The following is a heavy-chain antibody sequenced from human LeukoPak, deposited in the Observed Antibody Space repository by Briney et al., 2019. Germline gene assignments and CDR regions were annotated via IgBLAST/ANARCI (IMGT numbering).Heavy chain of an antibody. CDR3: ARARPLWFGDYYMDV. CDR1: GFTFSSYS. J-gene: IGHJ6*03. CDR2: ISSSSSYI. Sequence: PGGSLRLSCAASGFTFSSYSMNWVRQAPGKGLEWVSSISSSSSYIYYADSVEGRFTISRDNAENSLYLQMNSLRAEDTAVYYCARARPLWFGDYYMDVWGKGTTVTVSS. D-gene: IGHD3-10*01. V-gene: IGHV3-21*01.